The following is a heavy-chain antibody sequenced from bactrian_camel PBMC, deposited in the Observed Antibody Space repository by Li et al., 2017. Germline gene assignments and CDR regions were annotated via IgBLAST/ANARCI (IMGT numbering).Heavy chain of an antibody. CDR1: GFTFSIWT. CDR3: AADSYSPMAWVRGEYAY. D-gene: IGHD3*01. Sequence: VQLVESGGGLVQPGGSLRLSCAASGFTFSIWTMKWVRQAPGKALEWVSSISSSGDTSDYADSVKGRFTISQGNAKNTVDLQMANLKVKDTAMYYCAADSYSPMAWVRGEYAYWGQGTQVTVS. V-gene: IGHV3S40*01. J-gene: IGHJ4*01. CDR2: ISSSGDTS.